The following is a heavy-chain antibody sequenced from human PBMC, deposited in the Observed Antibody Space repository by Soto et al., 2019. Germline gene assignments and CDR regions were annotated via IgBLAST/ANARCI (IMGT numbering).Heavy chain of an antibody. J-gene: IGHJ4*02. CDR2: ISSTSTYI. Sequence: GGSLRLSCAASGFTLSSYSMNWVRQAPGKGLEWVSSISSTSTYIYYADSVKGRFTISRDNAKNSLYLQMNSLRAEDTAVYYCARDLIVDYWGQGTLVTVSS. CDR3: ARDLIVDY. V-gene: IGHV3-21*01. CDR1: GFTLSSYS.